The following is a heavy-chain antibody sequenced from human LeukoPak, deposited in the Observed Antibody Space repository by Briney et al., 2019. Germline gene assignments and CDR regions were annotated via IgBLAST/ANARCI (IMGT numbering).Heavy chain of an antibody. D-gene: IGHD1-26*01. Sequence: SQTLSLTCAVSGVSISSGGYSWSWIRQPPGKGLEWIGYIYHSGSTYYNPSLKSRVTISVDRSKNQFSLKLSSVTAADTAVYYCAIESASGIGYYFDYWGQGTLVTASS. V-gene: IGHV4-30-2*01. CDR2: IYHSGST. CDR1: GVSISSGGYS. J-gene: IGHJ4*02. CDR3: AIESASGIGYYFDY.